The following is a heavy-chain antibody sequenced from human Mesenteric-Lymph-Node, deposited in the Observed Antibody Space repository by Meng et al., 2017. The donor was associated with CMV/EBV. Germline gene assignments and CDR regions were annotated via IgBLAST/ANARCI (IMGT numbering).Heavy chain of an antibody. D-gene: IGHD1-26*01. CDR2: IYHSGST. V-gene: IGHV4-38-2*02. CDR3: AREMVSGSGSNYVLGTRTGLDY. Sequence: SETLSLTCSVFGSSISSGYYWGWIRQPPGKGLEWIGYIYHSGSTYYNPSLKSRVTISVDTSKNQFSLKLSSVTAADTAVYYCAREMVSGSGSNYVLGTRTGLDYWGQGTLVTVSS. J-gene: IGHJ4*02. CDR1: GSSISSGYY.